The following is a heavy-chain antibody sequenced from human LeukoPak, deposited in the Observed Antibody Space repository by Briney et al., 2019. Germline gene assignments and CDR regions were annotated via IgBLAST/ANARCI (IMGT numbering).Heavy chain of an antibody. CDR1: GYIFTSYG. CDR2: ISAYNGNT. Sequence: GASVKVSCKASGYIFTSYGISWVRQAPGQGLEWMGWISAYNGNTNYAQKLQGRVTMTTDTSTSTAYMELRSLRSDDTAVYYCARTTRTDYYDSSGHYFDYWGQGTLVTVSS. V-gene: IGHV1-18*01. J-gene: IGHJ4*02. D-gene: IGHD3-22*01. CDR3: ARTTRTDYYDSSGHYFDY.